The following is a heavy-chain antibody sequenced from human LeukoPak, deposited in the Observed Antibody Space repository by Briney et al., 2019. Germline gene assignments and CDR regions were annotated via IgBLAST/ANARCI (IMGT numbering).Heavy chain of an antibody. CDR1: GFTFSSYG. D-gene: IGHD5-12*01. CDR3: ARELVATTHFDY. J-gene: IGHJ4*02. CDR2: IWHDGSNK. Sequence: GGSLRLSCAASGFTFSSYGMHWVRQAPGKGLEWVAVIWHDGSNKYYADSVKGRFTISRDNSKNTLYLQMNSLRAEDTAVYYCARELVATTHFDYWGQGTLVTVSS. V-gene: IGHV3-33*01.